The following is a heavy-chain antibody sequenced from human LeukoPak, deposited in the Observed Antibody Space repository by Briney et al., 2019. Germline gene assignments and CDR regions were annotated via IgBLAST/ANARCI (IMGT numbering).Heavy chain of an antibody. CDR2: IYYSGST. CDR3: ARQRGYYYGSGSYYIDY. J-gene: IGHJ4*02. V-gene: IGHV4-59*08. CDR1: GGSISSYY. Sequence: SETLSLTCTVSGGSISSYYWSWIRQSPGKGLEWIGYIYYSGSTNYNPSLKSRVTISVDTSKNQFSLKLSSVTAADTAVYYCARQRGYYYGSGSYYIDYWGQGTLVTVSS. D-gene: IGHD3-10*01.